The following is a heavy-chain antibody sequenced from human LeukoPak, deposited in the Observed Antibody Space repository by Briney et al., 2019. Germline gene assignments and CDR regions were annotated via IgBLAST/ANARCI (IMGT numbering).Heavy chain of an antibody. Sequence: SQTLSLTCAVSGGSISTGGYYWNWIRQHPGKGLEWIGYISYSGSTYYNPSLKSRVTVSVDTSRNQFSLKLSSATAADTAIYYCARDPRSGPWYYFDYWGQGTLVTVSS. D-gene: IGHD2-15*01. CDR1: GGSISTGGYY. CDR2: ISYSGST. J-gene: IGHJ4*02. V-gene: IGHV4-31*11. CDR3: ARDPRSGPWYYFDY.